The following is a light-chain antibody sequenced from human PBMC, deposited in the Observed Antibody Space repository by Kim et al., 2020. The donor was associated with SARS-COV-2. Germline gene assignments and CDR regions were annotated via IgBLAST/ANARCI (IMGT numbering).Light chain of an antibody. V-gene: IGLV2-14*03. CDR2: DVD. J-gene: IGLJ3*02. CDR1: SSDVGGYNY. Sequence: QSALTQPASVSGSPGQSITISCTGTSSDVGGYNYVSWYQQHPGKAPKLMIYDVDKRPSGVSDRFSGSKSGDTASLTISGLQAGDETDYYCSSYTSIGTQEVVGEGTKLT. CDR3: SSYTSIGTQEV.